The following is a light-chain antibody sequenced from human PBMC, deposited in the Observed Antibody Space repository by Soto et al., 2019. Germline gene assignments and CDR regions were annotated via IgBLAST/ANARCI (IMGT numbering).Light chain of an antibody. J-gene: IGKJ1*01. CDR2: GAS. V-gene: IGKV3-15*01. CDR3: QHYKTWALT. Sequence: EVVMTQSPATLSVSPGERATLSCRASHSVSSSLAWYQQKPGQAPRLLISGASTRAAVIPARFRGSGSGTDLSPTISRLKSEHLAVYYCQHYKTWALTFGQRTTVQV. CDR1: HSVSSS.